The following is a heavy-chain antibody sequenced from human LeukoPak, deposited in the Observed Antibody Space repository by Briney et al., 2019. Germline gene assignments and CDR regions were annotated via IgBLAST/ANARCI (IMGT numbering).Heavy chain of an antibody. CDR3: ARDRRPRAVAGGYISYGMDV. D-gene: IGHD6-19*01. V-gene: IGHV4-4*07. CDR1: GGSTNNYF. J-gene: IGHJ6*02. Sequence: SETLSLTCSVSGGSTNNYFWSWIRQSAGKGLEWIGRVNPYGTSNYNPSLQSRAALSLDTSKHLVSLRLTSLTAADTAVYYCARDRRPRAVAGGYISYGMDVLGQGTTVTVSS. CDR2: VNPYGTS.